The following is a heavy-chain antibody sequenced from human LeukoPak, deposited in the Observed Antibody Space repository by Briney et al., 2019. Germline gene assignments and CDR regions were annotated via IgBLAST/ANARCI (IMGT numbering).Heavy chain of an antibody. D-gene: IGHD2-15*01. V-gene: IGHV1-3*01. Sequence: ASVKVSCKASGYTFTSYAMHWVRQAPGQRLEWIGWINAGNGNTNYAQKLQGRVTMTTDTSTSTAYMELRSLRSDDTAVYYCARDPPRIVVVVAATNYYGMDVWGQGTTVTVSS. CDR2: INAGNGNT. CDR3: ARDPPRIVVVVAATNYYGMDV. CDR1: GYTFTSYA. J-gene: IGHJ6*02.